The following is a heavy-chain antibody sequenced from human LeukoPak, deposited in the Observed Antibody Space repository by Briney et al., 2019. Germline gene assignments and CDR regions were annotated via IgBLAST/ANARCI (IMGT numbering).Heavy chain of an antibody. CDR3: ARVGYSSSLSAFDI. Sequence: GSLRLSCSVSGFTFGDYAMSWVRQAPGKGLEWVSYISSSGSTICYADSVKGRFTISRDNAKNSLYLQMNSLRAEDTAVYYCARVGYSSSLSAFDIWGQGTMVTVSS. D-gene: IGHD6-13*01. CDR2: ISSSGSTI. CDR1: GFTFGDYA. J-gene: IGHJ3*02. V-gene: IGHV3-48*03.